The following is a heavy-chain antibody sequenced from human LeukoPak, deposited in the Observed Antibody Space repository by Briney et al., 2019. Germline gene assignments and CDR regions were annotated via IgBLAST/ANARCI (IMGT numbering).Heavy chain of an antibody. CDR2: ISSSSSYT. CDR1: GFTFSDYY. J-gene: IGHJ3*01. Sequence: GGSLRLSCAASGFTFSDYYMSWIRQAPGKGLEWVSYISSSSSYTSYADSVKGRFTISRDNAKNSLYLQMNSLRAEDTAVYYCARVGDIVVVPAAIGLWGQGTMVTVSS. D-gene: IGHD2-2*02. V-gene: IGHV3-11*06. CDR3: ARVGDIVVVPAAIGL.